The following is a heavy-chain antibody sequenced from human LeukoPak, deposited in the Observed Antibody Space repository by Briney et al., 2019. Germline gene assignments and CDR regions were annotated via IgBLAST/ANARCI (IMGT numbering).Heavy chain of an antibody. V-gene: IGHV3-23*01. J-gene: IGHJ3*01. CDR1: GLNLTTYA. CDR3: AKGRWGLTINNFDL. CDR2: ISGRGDST. D-gene: IGHD3/OR15-3a*01. Sequence: GGSLRLSCAASGLNLTTYAMGWVRQAPGKGLEWVSVISGRGDSTYYGDSVKGRFTISRDSSKNTLYLQMNSLGGEDTALYYCAKGRWGLTINNFDLWGQGTMVTVSS.